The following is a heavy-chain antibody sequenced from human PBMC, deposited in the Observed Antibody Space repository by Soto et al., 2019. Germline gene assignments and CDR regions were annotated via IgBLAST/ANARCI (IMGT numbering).Heavy chain of an antibody. CDR1: GFTFSDYA. J-gene: IGHJ4*02. CDR2: VSHDGRNT. Sequence: VQLVESGGGVVQPGRSLRLSCAASGFTFSDYAMHWVRQAPGKGLEWVAVVSHDGRNTHYADSVKGRFTISRDSSKNQVPPAMTTLRAEATGVYYAAMGGGPWLVISDFNYCGQGALVTVSS. V-gene: IGHV3-30*03. D-gene: IGHD6-19*01. CDR3: AMGGGPWLVISDFNY.